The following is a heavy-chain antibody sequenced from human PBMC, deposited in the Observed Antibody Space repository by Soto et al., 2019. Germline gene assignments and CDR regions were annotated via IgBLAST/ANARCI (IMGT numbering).Heavy chain of an antibody. D-gene: IGHD2-21*01. V-gene: IGHV1-69*12. Sequence: QVQLVQSGVEVKKPGSAEKVSWKVSGGTFNYYGINWVRQAPGQGLEWMGGIVPISGTTNYAQKFQGRVTITADESTSTAYMELSSLRSEDTAVYYCARSGVVVNAFDIWGQGTLVTVSS. CDR1: GGTFNYYG. J-gene: IGHJ3*02. CDR2: IVPISGTT. CDR3: ARSGVVVNAFDI.